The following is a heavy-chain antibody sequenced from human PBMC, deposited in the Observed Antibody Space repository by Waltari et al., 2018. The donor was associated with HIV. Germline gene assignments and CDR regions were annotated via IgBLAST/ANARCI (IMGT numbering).Heavy chain of an antibody. D-gene: IGHD1-26*01. CDR2: LDPEEGET. Sequence: QVQLVQSGAEVKKPGASVKVSCKVSGYTLTELSMHWVRQAPGKGLGWMGGLDPEEGETIYAQKFQGRVTMTEDTSTDTAYMELSSLRSEDTAVYYCATFPLGATVRDYWGQGTLVTVSS. V-gene: IGHV1-24*01. CDR1: GYTLTELS. J-gene: IGHJ4*02. CDR3: ATFPLGATVRDY.